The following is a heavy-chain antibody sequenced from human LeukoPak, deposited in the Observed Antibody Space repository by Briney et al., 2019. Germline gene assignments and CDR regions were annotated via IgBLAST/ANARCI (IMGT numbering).Heavy chain of an antibody. CDR1: GCTFSSYG. J-gene: IGHJ4*02. CDR2: ISYDGSNK. Sequence: GGSLRLSCAASGCTFSSYGVHGVRQAPGKGLEWVAVISYDGSNKYYADSVKGRFTISRDNSKNTLYLQMNSLRAEDTAVYYCARMSGYVDYWGQGTLVTVSS. D-gene: IGHD3-3*01. CDR3: ARMSGYVDY. V-gene: IGHV3-30*03.